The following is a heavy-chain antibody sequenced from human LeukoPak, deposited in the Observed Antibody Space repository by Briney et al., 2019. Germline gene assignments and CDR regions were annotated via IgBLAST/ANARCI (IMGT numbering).Heavy chain of an antibody. Sequence: ASVKVSCKASGYTFTSYGISWVRQAPGQGLEWRGWISAYNGNTNYAQKLQGRVAMTTDTSTSTAYMELRSLRSDDTAVYYCARASETYYYDSSGYGGSFQHWGQGTLVTVSS. V-gene: IGHV1-18*01. CDR2: ISAYNGNT. CDR1: GYTFTSYG. CDR3: ARASETYYYDSSGYGGSFQH. D-gene: IGHD3-22*01. J-gene: IGHJ1*01.